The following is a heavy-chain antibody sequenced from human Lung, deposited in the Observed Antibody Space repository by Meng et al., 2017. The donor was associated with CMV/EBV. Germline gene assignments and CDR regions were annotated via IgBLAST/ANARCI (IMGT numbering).Heavy chain of an antibody. J-gene: IGHJ4*02. CDR1: GFTFSSYS. D-gene: IGHD5-12*01. CDR3: ARAGGFHPTDY. V-gene: IGHV3-21*01. Sequence: GGSLRLXCAASGFTFSSYSMNWVRQAPGKGLEWVSSISSSSYIYYADSVKGRFTISRDNAKNSLYLQMNSLRAEDTAVYYCARAGGFHPTDYWGQGTLVTVSS. CDR2: ISSSSYI.